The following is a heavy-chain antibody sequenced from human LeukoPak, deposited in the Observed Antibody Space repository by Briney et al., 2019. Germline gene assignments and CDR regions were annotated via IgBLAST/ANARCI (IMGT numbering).Heavy chain of an antibody. CDR2: IYSGGST. CDR3: ARDDGYGDYVTYDAFDI. V-gene: IGHV3-66*01. D-gene: IGHD4-17*01. J-gene: IGHJ3*02. Sequence: PGGSLRLSCAASEFSVGSNYMTWVRQAPGKGLEWVSLIYSGGSTYYADSVKGRFTISRDNSKNTLYLQMNSLRAEDTAVYYCARDDGYGDYVTYDAFDIWGQGTMVTVSS. CDR1: EFSVGSNY.